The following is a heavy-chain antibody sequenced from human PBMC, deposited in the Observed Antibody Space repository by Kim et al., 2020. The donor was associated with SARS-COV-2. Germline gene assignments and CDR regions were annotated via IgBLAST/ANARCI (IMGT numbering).Heavy chain of an antibody. CDR3: ARMVGETTVTPHDY. V-gene: IGHV1-8*01. D-gene: IGHD4-17*01. Sequence: AQQLRGRVTITSTTSISTAYMELSSLRSEDTAVYYCARMVGETTVTPHDYWGQGTLVTVSS. J-gene: IGHJ4*02.